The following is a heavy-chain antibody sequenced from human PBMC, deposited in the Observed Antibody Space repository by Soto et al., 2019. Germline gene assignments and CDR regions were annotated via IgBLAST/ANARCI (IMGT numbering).Heavy chain of an antibody. V-gene: IGHV1-46*01. D-gene: IGHD6-19*01. J-gene: IGHJ4*02. Sequence: QVQLMQSGAEVKTPGASVKVSCKASGYTFTSHYMHWVRQAPGQGLEWVAKINPSGGTIIYAQKFQGRVTMTRDTSTSTVYMEVSSLRSEDTAVYYCVREGAVAGTSFDYWGQGTLVTVSP. CDR3: VREGAVAGTSFDY. CDR2: INPSGGTI. CDR1: GYTFTSHY.